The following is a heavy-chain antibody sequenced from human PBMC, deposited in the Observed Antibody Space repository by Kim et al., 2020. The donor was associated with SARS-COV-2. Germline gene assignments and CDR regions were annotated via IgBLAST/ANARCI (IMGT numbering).Heavy chain of an antibody. V-gene: IGHV4-34*01. CDR1: GGSFSGYY. Sequence: SETLSLTCAVYGGSFSGYYWSWIRQPPGKGLEWIGEINHSGSTNYNPSLKSRVTISVDTSKNQFSLNLSSVTAADTAVYYCARTDIVVVPAYFDYWGQGTLVTVSS. J-gene: IGHJ4*02. CDR2: INHSGST. D-gene: IGHD2-2*01. CDR3: ARTDIVVVPAYFDY.